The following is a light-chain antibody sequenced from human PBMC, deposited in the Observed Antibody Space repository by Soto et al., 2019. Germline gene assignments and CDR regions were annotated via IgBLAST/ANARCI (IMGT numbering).Light chain of an antibody. V-gene: IGKV1-9*01. J-gene: IGKJ4*01. CDR2: ATS. CDR3: QQLKTYPLT. CDR1: QGINSY. Sequence: DIQLTQSPSFLSASVGDRVTITCRASQGINSYLAWYQQKPGKAPKLLIYATSTLYTEVPSRFRGSGSGTEFSLTISSLQPDDFATYYCQQLKTYPLTFGGGTKVEI.